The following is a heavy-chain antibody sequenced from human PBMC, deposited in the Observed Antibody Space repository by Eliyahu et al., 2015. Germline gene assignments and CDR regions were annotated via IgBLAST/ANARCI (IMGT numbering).Heavy chain of an antibody. CDR2: DGANK. J-gene: IGHJ4*02. V-gene: IGHV3-30-3*01. Sequence: QVQLVESGGGVVQPGXSLRLXXXTSGFTFTSYPIHWVRQAPGKGLEWVAVDGANKFYAESVQGRFSISRDTSKNTVYLQMNSLTLEDTALYYCAREGGNYYYLFDSWGQGTLVTVSS. D-gene: IGHD1-26*01. CDR1: GFTFTSYP. CDR3: AREGGNYYYLFDS.